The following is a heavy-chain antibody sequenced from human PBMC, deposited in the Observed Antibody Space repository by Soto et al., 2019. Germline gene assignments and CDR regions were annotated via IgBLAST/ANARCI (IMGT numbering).Heavy chain of an antibody. CDR1: GGSISVDDYY. CDR2: IYNSGSA. D-gene: IGHD5-18*01. Sequence: KPSETLSLTCTVSGGSISVDDYYWSWIRQPPGKGLEWIGYIYNSGSAYYNPSLERRVTMSVDKSKAQFSLKLCSVTAADTAIYFCAGLRYIRIGSDPGARGNHWFDPWGQGTLVTVSS. J-gene: IGHJ5*02. V-gene: IGHV4-30-4*08. CDR3: AGLRYIRIGSDPGARGNHWFDP.